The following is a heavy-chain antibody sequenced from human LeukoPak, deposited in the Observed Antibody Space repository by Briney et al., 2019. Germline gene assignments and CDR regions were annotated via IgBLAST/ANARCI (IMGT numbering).Heavy chain of an antibody. CDR1: GFTFSSYS. Sequence: GGSLRLSCAASGFTFSSYSMNWVRQAPGKGLEWVSSISSSSSYIYYADSVKGRFTISRDNAKNSLYLQMNSLRAEDTAVYYCARGLIAVAVLGWEVPWFDPWGQGTLVTVSS. J-gene: IGHJ5*02. D-gene: IGHD6-19*01. CDR2: ISSSSSYI. CDR3: ARGLIAVAVLGWEVPWFDP. V-gene: IGHV3-21*04.